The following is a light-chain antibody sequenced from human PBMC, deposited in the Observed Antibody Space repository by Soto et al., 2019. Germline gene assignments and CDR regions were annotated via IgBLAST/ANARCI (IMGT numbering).Light chain of an antibody. CDR1: QVISSW. V-gene: IGKV1-12*01. CDR3: QQANSFPLT. CDR2: AAS. Sequence: DIQMTQSPSSVSASVGDRVTITCRASQVISSWIAWYQQKPGKAPKLLIYAASNLQSGVPSRFSCSGSGTDFILTISIMQPEEVATYYRQQANSFPLTFGGGTKVEIK. J-gene: IGKJ4*01.